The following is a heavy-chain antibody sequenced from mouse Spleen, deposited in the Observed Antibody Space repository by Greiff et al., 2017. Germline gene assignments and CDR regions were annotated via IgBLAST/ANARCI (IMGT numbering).Heavy chain of an antibody. V-gene: IGHV1-69*02. Sequence: QVQLQQPGAELVRPGASVKLSCKASGYTFTSYWINWVKQRPGQGLEWIGNIYPSDSYTNYNQKFKDKATLTVDKSSSTAYMQLSSPTSEDSAVYYCTRWEQYWGQGTTLTVSS. CDR3: TRWEQY. J-gene: IGHJ2*01. D-gene: IGHD4-1*01. CDR2: IYPSDSYT. CDR1: GYTFTSYW.